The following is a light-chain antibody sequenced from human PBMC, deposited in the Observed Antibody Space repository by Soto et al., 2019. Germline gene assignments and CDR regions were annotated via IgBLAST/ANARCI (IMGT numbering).Light chain of an antibody. CDR2: AND. CDR1: SSNLGTGYD. V-gene: IGLV1-40*01. CDR3: SSYTSRSTLV. J-gene: IGLJ3*02. Sequence: QSVLTQPPSVSGAPGQKVTISCTGSSSNLGTGYDVHWYQQYPGRAPKLLIYANDKRPSGVPDRISGSKSGNTASLTISGLQAEDAADYFCSSYTSRSTLVFGVGTKLTVL.